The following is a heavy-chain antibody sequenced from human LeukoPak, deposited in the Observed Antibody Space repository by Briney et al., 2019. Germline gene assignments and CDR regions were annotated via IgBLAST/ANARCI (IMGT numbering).Heavy chain of an antibody. V-gene: IGHV1-2*02. CDR3: ARALVVITDPHDAFDI. Sequence: GASVKVSCKASGYTFTGYYMHWVRQAPGQGLEWMGWINPNSGGTNYAQKFQGRVTTTRDTSISTAYMELSRLRSDDTAVYYCARALVVITDPHDAFDIWGQGTMVTVXS. CDR2: INPNSGGT. D-gene: IGHD3-22*01. CDR1: GYTFTGYY. J-gene: IGHJ3*02.